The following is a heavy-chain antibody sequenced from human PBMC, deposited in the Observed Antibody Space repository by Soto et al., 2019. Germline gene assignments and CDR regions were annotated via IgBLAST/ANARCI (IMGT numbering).Heavy chain of an antibody. D-gene: IGHD3-10*01. J-gene: IGHJ4*02. V-gene: IGHV4-30-4*01. CDR1: GGSISSGDYY. Sequence: QVQLQESGPGLVKPSQTLSLTCTVSGGSISSGDYYWRWIRQPPGKGLEWIGYIYYSGSTYYNPSLNCRVTISVDTSQNPFSLRLSSVTAADTAGYYCARVGGFGATTIDYWGQGTLVTVSS. CDR3: ARVGGFGATTIDY. CDR2: IYYSGST.